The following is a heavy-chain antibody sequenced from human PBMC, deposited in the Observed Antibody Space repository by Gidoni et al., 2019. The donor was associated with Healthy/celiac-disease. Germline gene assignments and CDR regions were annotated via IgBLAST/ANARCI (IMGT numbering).Heavy chain of an antibody. D-gene: IGHD2-15*01. V-gene: IGHV4-61*02. Sequence: QVQLQESGPGLVKPSETLSLTCHVSGGSISSGSYYWSWIRQPAGKGLEWLGRIYTSGRTNYNPSLKSRVTISVDTSKTQFSLKLSSLTAADTAVYYCAMTPFNYCSGGSCPDAFDIWGQGTMVTVS. CDR1: GGSISSGSYY. CDR2: IYTSGRT. J-gene: IGHJ3*02. CDR3: AMTPFNYCSGGSCPDAFDI.